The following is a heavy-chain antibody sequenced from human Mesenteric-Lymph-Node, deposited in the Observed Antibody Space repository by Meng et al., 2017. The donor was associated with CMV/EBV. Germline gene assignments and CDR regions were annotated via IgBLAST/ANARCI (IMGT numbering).Heavy chain of an antibody. J-gene: IGHJ6*02. D-gene: IGHD2-2*01. CDR3: ARVDQPWDYGMDV. Sequence: SETLSLTCAVYGGSFSGYYWSWIRQPPGKGLEWIGEINHSGSTNYNPSLKSRVTISVDTSKNQFSLKLSSVTAADTAVYYCARVDQPWDYGMDVWGQGTTVPSP. CDR2: INHSGST. V-gene: IGHV4-34*01. CDR1: GGSFSGYY.